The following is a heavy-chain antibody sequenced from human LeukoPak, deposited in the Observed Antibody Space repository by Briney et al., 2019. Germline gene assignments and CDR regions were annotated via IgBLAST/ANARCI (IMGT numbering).Heavy chain of an antibody. Sequence: PGGSLRLSCAASGFTFSSYAMHWVRQAPGKGLEWVAVISYDGSNKYYADSVKGRFTISRDNSKNTLYLQMNSLRAEDTAVYYCARGSGGSCYSGGLCWFDPWGQGTLVTVSS. D-gene: IGHD2-15*01. CDR1: GFTFSSYA. CDR2: ISYDGSNK. V-gene: IGHV3-30*04. CDR3: ARGSGGSCYSGGLCWFDP. J-gene: IGHJ5*02.